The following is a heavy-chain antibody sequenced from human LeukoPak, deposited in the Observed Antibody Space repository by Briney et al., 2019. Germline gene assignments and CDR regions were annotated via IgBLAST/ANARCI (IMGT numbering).Heavy chain of an antibody. CDR2: INGRGDNT. Sequence: GGSLRLSCAASGFTFSSYAMSWVRQAPGKGLEWVSAINGRGDNTYYADFVKGRFTISRDNSKSTVYLQMNSLRTEDTAVYYCAKDRVSPGFNWFDPWGREPLSPSPQ. D-gene: IGHD2/OR15-2a*01. CDR1: GFTFSSYA. J-gene: IGHJ5*02. V-gene: IGHV3-23*01. CDR3: AKDRVSPGFNWFDP.